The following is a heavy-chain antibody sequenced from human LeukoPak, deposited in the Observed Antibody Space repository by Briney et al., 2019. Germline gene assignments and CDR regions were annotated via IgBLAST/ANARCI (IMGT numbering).Heavy chain of an antibody. D-gene: IGHD6-13*01. CDR3: GGSRSFF. CDR1: GFSFSSYA. Sequence: PGGSLRLSCATSGFSFSSYAMSWVRQAPGKGLEWVSAMSSSDDGRYYAASVRGRFTISRDTSKNTLYLQMNSLRADDTAVYYCGGSRSFFWGQGTLVTVSS. V-gene: IGHV3-23*01. J-gene: IGHJ4*02. CDR2: MSSSDDGR.